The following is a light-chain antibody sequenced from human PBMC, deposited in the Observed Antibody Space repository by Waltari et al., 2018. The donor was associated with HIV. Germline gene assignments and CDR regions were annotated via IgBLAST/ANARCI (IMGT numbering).Light chain of an antibody. CDR1: QSVSSSF. CDR3: QQYGNSPPLT. J-gene: IGKJ4*01. V-gene: IGKV3-20*01. Sequence: EIVLTQSPGTLSLSPGERATLSCRASQSVSSSFLAWYQQKPCQAPRLLIYGASSRATGIPDRFSGSGSGTDFTLTISRLEPEDFAVYYCQQYGNSPPLTFGGGTKVEIK. CDR2: GAS.